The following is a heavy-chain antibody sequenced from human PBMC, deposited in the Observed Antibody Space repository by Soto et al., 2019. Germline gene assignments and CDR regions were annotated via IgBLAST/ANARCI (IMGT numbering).Heavy chain of an antibody. D-gene: IGHD3-16*02. V-gene: IGHV3-21*01. CDR2: ISSSSSYI. CDR1: GFTCSSYS. CDR3: ARVEPDYVWGSYRYAPRFDY. Sequence: GGSLRLSCAASGFTCSSYSMNWVRQAPGKGLEWVSSISSSSSYIYYADSVKGRFTISGDNAKNSLYLQMNSLRAEDTAVYYCARVEPDYVWGSYRYAPRFDYWGQGTLVTVSS. J-gene: IGHJ4*02.